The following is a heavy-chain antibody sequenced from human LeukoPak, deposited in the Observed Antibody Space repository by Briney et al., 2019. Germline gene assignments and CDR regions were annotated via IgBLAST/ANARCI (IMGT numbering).Heavy chain of an antibody. Sequence: GGSLRLSCAAYGFTFSSYAMHWIRQAPGKGLEWVAVISYDGSNKYYADSVKGRFTISKSNSKNTLYLQMNSLRAEDTAVYYCARDRDSSGYYFDYWGQGTLVTVSS. CDR1: GFTFSSYA. V-gene: IGHV3-30-3*01. CDR3: ARDRDSSGYYFDY. J-gene: IGHJ4*02. D-gene: IGHD6-25*01. CDR2: ISYDGSNK.